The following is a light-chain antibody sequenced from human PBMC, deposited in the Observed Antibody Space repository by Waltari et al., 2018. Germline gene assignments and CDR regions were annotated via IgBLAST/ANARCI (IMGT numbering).Light chain of an antibody. CDR2: GAS. CDR3: QQYNNWPRGYT. CDR1: QSVSSN. J-gene: IGKJ2*01. Sequence: EIVMTQSPATLSVSPGERATLFCRASQSVSSNLAWYQQKPGQAPRLLIYGASTRATGSPARFSGSGSGTEFTLTISSLQSEDFAVYYCQQYNNWPRGYTFGQGTKLEIK. V-gene: IGKV3-15*01.